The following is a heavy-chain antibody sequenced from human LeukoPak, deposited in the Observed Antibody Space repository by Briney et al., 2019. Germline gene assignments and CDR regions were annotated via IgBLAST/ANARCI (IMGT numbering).Heavy chain of an antibody. CDR3: ARDDYYYDSVGYYYLDY. CDR1: GYIFISYG. J-gene: IGHJ4*02. CDR2: ISTYNGHT. V-gene: IGHV1-18*04. Sequence: ASVKVSCKASGYIFISYGINWVRQAPGQGLEWMGWISTYNGHTNFTRKFQDRVTLTTDTSTNTAYMELRGLRSDDTAVYYCARDDYYYDSVGYYYLDYWGQGTLVTVSS. D-gene: IGHD3-22*01.